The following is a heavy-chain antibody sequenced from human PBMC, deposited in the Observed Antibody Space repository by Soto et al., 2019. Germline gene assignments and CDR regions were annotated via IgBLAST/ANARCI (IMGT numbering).Heavy chain of an antibody. CDR1: GGSISSSHW. V-gene: IGHV4-4*02. J-gene: IGHJ5*02. D-gene: IGHD3-10*01. Sequence: QVQLQESGPGLVKPSGTLSLTCAVSGGSISSSHWWSWIRQPPGKGLEWIGEIYHSGSTNYNPSLKSRVNVSIDNSRNHCPLKLKPVAAADQGVYFCGARRGADWFDPWGQGTLVTVSS. CDR3: GARRGADWFDP. CDR2: IYHSGST.